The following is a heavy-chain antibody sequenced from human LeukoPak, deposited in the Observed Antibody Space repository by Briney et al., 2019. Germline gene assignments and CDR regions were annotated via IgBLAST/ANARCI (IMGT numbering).Heavy chain of an antibody. Sequence: GGSLRLSCAASGFTFSSYAMHWVRQAPGKGLEWVAVISYDGSNKYYADSVQGRFTISRDNSKNTLYLRMNSLRAEDTAIYYCARDSGRFRWYFDLWGRDTLVTVSS. D-gene: IGHD3-3*01. J-gene: IGHJ2*01. CDR1: GFTFSSYA. V-gene: IGHV3-30-3*01. CDR2: ISYDGSNK. CDR3: ARDSGRFRWYFDL.